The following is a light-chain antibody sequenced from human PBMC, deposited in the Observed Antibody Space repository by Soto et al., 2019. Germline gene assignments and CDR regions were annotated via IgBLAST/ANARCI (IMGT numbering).Light chain of an antibody. J-gene: IGLJ1*01. V-gene: IGLV2-23*01. Sequence: QSVLTQPASVSGSPGQSITISCTGTSSDVGSYNLVSWYQYHPGKAPKLIIYEDAKRHSGVSNRFSGSKSGYTASLTISGLQAEDEAEFYCCSYAGGRTYVFGTGTKLTVL. CDR1: SSDVGSYNL. CDR2: EDA. CDR3: CSYAGGRTYV.